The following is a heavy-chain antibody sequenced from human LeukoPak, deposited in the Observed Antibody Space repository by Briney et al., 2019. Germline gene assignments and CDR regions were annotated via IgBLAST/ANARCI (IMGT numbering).Heavy chain of an antibody. CDR2: INHNGST. Sequence: SETLSLTCAVYGGPFSGYYWSWIRQPPGKGLEWLGEINHNGSTNYNPSLKSRVTISVDTSKNQFSLKLSSVTAADTAVYYCAAAAGTRYFDYWGQGTLVTVSS. D-gene: IGHD6-13*01. V-gene: IGHV4-34*01. CDR3: AAAAGTRYFDY. J-gene: IGHJ4*02. CDR1: GGPFSGYY.